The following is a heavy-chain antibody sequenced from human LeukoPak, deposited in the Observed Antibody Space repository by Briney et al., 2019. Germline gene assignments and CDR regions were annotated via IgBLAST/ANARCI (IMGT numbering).Heavy chain of an antibody. V-gene: IGHV3-7*01. CDR2: INQGASEK. CDR1: GLTFSGYW. D-gene: IGHD3-3*01. Sequence: GGSLRLSCAASGLTFSGYWMSWVRQAPGKGLEWVANINQGASEKYYVDSVGGRFTISRDDAKRSVTLQMNSLRVDDTAVYYCASDGGPFDHWGQGILVTVSS. J-gene: IGHJ4*02. CDR3: ASDGGPFDH.